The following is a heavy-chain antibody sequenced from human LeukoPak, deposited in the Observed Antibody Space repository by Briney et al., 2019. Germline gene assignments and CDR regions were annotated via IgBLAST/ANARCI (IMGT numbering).Heavy chain of an antibody. CDR1: GGSISSGDYY. Sequence: SETLSLTCTVSGGSISSGDYYWSWIRQPPGKGLEWIGFIYYSGSTNYNPSLKSRVTISVDTSKNQFSLKLSSVAAADTAVYYCAREIPGIVGATYFDSWGQGALVTVSS. CDR3: AREIPGIVGATYFDS. J-gene: IGHJ4*02. CDR2: IYYSGST. V-gene: IGHV4-61*08. D-gene: IGHD1-26*01.